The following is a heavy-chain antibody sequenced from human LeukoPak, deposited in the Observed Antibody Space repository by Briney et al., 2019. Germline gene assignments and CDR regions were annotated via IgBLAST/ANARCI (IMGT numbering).Heavy chain of an antibody. CDR3: ARVVYSSSWYYYYYGMDV. CDR2: ISSSSSYI. J-gene: IGHJ6*02. D-gene: IGHD6-13*01. CDR1: GFTFSSYS. Sequence: GGSLRLSCAASGFTFSSYSMNWVRQAPGKGLEWVSSISSSSSYIYYADSVKGRFTISRDNAKNSLYLRMNSLSAEDTAVYYCARVVYSSSWYYYYYGMDVWGQGTTVTVSS. V-gene: IGHV3-21*01.